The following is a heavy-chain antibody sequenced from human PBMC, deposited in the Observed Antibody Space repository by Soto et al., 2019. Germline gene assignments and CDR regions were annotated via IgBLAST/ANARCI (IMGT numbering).Heavy chain of an antibody. CDR1: GYSFTSYG. J-gene: IGHJ3*02. V-gene: IGHV1-18*01. CDR3: AGDWALYCSKGVCYKAFDI. D-gene: IGHD2-8*01. Sequence: QVQLVQSGAEVKKPGASVKVSCKASGYSFTSYGISWVRQAPGQGLEWMGWISAYNGTTNYAQKLQGRVTMTTDTFRITASRELSRLRSDDTVVYFCAGDWALYCSKGVCYKAFDIWGQGTMVTVSS. CDR2: ISAYNGTT.